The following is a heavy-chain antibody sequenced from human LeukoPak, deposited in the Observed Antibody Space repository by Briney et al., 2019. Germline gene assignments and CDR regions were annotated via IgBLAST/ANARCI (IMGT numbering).Heavy chain of an antibody. D-gene: IGHD6-13*01. CDR3: ARQDSSSRDY. J-gene: IGHJ4*02. CDR1: GFTVSSNY. Sequence: GGSLRLSCAASGFTVSSNYMSWVRQAPGKGREWVSVIYSGGSTYYADSVKGRFTISRDNSKNTLYLQMNSLRAEDTAVYYCARQDSSSRDYWGQGTPVTVSS. V-gene: IGHV3-53*01. CDR2: IYSGGST.